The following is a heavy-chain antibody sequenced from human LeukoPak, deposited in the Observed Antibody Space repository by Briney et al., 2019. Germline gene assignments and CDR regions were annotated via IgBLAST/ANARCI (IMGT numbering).Heavy chain of an antibody. CDR2: TTSSGGST. CDR1: GFTFSSYE. V-gene: IGHV3-48*03. CDR3: ARDGSYLDY. J-gene: IGHJ4*02. Sequence: PGGSLRLSCAASGFTFSSYEMNWVRQAPGKGLEWVSYTTSSGGSTYYADSVKGRFTISRDNSKNTLYLQMNSLRAEDTAVYYCARDGSYLDYWGQGTLVTVSS.